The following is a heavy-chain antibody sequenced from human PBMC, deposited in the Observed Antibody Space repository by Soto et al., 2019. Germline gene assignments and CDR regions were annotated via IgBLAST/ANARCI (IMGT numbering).Heavy chain of an antibody. J-gene: IGHJ6*02. CDR2: IYTSGST. D-gene: IGHD3-3*01. V-gene: IGHV4-4*07. CDR1: GGSISSYY. CDR3: ARDPLRSERGGCMDV. Sequence: PSETLSLTCTVSGGSISSYYWSWIRQPAGKGLEWIGRIYTSGSTNYNPSLKSRVTMSVDTSKNQFSLKLSSVNAADTAVYYCARDPLRSERGGCMDVWGQGTTVTVS.